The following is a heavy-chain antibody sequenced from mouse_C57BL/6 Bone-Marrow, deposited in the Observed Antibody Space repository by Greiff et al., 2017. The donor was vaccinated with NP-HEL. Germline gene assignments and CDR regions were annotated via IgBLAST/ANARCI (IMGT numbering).Heavy chain of an antibody. CDR3: ASGGAWFAY. J-gene: IGHJ3*01. CDR2: IYPGSGNT. CDR1: GYSFTSYY. Sequence: QVQLQQSGPELVKPGASVKISCKASGYSFTSYYIHWVKQRPGQGLEWIGWIYPGSGNTKYNEKFKGKATLTADTSSSTAYMQLLSLTSEDSAVYYSASGGAWFAYWGQGTLVTVSA. V-gene: IGHV1-66*01.